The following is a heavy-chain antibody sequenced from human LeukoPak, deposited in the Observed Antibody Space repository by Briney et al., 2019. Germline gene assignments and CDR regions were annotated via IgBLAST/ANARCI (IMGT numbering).Heavy chain of an antibody. CDR1: GFTFDVYA. CDR2: ISWNSGSI. CDR3: AKDIGHTAAAGNWFDP. D-gene: IGHD6-13*01. V-gene: IGHV3-9*01. J-gene: IGHJ5*02. Sequence: PGGSLRLSCAASGFTFDVYAMHWVRQAPGKGLEWVSGISWNSGSIGYADSVKGRFTTSRDNAKNSLYLQMNSLRAEDTALYYCAKDIGHTAAAGNWFDPWGQGTLVTVSS.